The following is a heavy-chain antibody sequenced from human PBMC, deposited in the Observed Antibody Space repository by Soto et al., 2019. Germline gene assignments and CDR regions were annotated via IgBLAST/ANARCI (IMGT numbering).Heavy chain of an antibody. CDR3: AKTNVYYYDSKGYDYYGMDV. J-gene: IGHJ6*02. CDR2: IIPIFGTA. CDR1: GGTFSSYA. Sequence: SVKVSCKASGGTFSSYAISWVRQAPGQGLEWMGGIIPIFGTANYAQKFQGRVTITADESTSTAYMELSSLRSEDTAVYYCAKTNVYYYDSKGYDYYGMDVWGQGTTVSVSS. V-gene: IGHV1-69*13. D-gene: IGHD3-22*01.